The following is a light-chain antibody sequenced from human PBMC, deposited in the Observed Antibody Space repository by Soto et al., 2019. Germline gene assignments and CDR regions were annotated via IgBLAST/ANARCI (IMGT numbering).Light chain of an antibody. J-gene: IGLJ3*02. CDR2: GNS. V-gene: IGLV1-40*01. CDR1: SSNIGAGYD. Sequence: QSVLMQPPSVFGAPGQKVTISCTGSSSNIGAGYDVHWYQQLPGTAPKLLLYGNSNRPSGVPDRFSASKSGTSASLAITGLQAEDEADYYCQSYDSSLSGSVFGGGTKLTVL. CDR3: QSYDSSLSGSV.